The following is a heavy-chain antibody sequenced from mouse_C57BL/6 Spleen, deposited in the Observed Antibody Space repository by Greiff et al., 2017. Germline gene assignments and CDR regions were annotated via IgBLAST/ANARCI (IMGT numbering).Heavy chain of an antibody. D-gene: IGHD2-3*01. CDR2: IDPENGDT. Sequence: EVQLQQSGAELVRPGASVKLSCTASGFTFKDDYMHWVKQRPEQGLEWIGWIDPENGDTEYASKFQGKATITADTSSNTAYLQLSSLTSEDTAVYYCSYEDFAYWGQGTLVTVSA. J-gene: IGHJ3*01. CDR1: GFTFKDDY. CDR3: SYEDFAY. V-gene: IGHV14-4*01.